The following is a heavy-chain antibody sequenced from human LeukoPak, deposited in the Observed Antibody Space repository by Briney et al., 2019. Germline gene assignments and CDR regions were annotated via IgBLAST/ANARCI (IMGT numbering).Heavy chain of an antibody. CDR1: SGSLSSYY. CDR2: IYYSGST. D-gene: IGHD6-13*01. Sequence: SETLSLTCTVSSGSLSSYYWSWIRQPPGKGLEWIGYIYYSGSTNYNPSLKSRVNISVDTSKNQFSLKLSSVTAADPAVYYCARVEAAAGTRYYYMDVWGKGTTVTISS. J-gene: IGHJ6*03. CDR3: ARVEAAAGTRYYYMDV. V-gene: IGHV4-59*01.